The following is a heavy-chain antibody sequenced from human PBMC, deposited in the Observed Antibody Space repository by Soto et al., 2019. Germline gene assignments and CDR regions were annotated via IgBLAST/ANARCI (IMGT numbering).Heavy chain of an antibody. CDR1: GYTFTSYY. V-gene: IGHV1-46*01. Sequence: ASVKVSCKASGYTFTSYYMHWVRQAPGQGLEWMGIINPSGGSTSYAQKFQGRVTMTRDTSTSTVYMELSSLRSEDTAVYYCAGGGLFCSGGSCLKLIWFDPWGQGTLVTVSS. CDR3: AGGGLFCSGGSCLKLIWFDP. CDR2: INPSGGST. D-gene: IGHD2-15*01. J-gene: IGHJ5*02.